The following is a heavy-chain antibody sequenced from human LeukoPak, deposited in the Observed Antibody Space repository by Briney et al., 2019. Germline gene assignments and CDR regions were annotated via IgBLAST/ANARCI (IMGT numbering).Heavy chain of an antibody. Sequence: ASVKVSCKASGYTFTSYGISWVRQAPRQGLEWMGWISTYNGNTHYAQKLKGRVTINTDKSTSTAYMELRSLRSDYTAVYYCAVPYGSDAFDIWGQGTMVTVSS. CDR2: ISTYNGNT. V-gene: IGHV1-18*01. D-gene: IGHD3-10*01. CDR3: AVPYGSDAFDI. CDR1: GYTFTSYG. J-gene: IGHJ3*02.